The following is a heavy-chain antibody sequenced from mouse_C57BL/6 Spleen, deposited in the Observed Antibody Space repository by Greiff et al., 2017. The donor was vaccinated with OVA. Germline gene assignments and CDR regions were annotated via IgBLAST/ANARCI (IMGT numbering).Heavy chain of an antibody. CDR3: ARDGSSPGYFDV. J-gene: IGHJ1*03. Sequence: VKLQQPGAELVMPGASVKLSCKASGYTFTSYWMHWVKQRPGQGLEWIGEIDPSDSYTNYNQKFKGKSTLTVDKSSSTAYMQLSSLTSEDSAVYYCARDGSSPGYFDVWGTGTTVTVSS. CDR2: IDPSDSYT. CDR1: GYTFTSYW. D-gene: IGHD1-1*01. V-gene: IGHV1-69*01.